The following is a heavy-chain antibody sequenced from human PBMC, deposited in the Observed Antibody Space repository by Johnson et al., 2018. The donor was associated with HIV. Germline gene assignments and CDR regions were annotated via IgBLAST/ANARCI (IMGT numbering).Heavy chain of an antibody. V-gene: IGHV3-30*03. Sequence: QVQLVESGGGVVQPGRSLRLSCAASGFTFSSYGMHWVRQAPGKGLEWVAVISYDGNNTYYADSVKGRFTISRDNSKNTLYLQMNSLRAEDTAVYYCARDREEYSSGWAEGRAFDIWGQGTMVTVSS. CDR3: ARDREEYSSGWAEGRAFDI. CDR2: ISYDGNNT. CDR1: GFTFSSYG. J-gene: IGHJ3*02. D-gene: IGHD6-19*01.